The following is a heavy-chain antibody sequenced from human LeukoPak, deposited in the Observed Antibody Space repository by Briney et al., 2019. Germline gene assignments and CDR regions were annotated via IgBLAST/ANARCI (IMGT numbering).Heavy chain of an antibody. Sequence: GGSLRLSCAASGFTFNSYAMSWVRQAPGKGLEWVSAISGSGGSTYYADSVKGRFTISRDNSKNTLYLQMNSLRAEDTAVYYCAGGLDSIAAAGARFLYGMDVWGQGTTVTVSS. V-gene: IGHV3-23*01. D-gene: IGHD6-13*01. CDR2: ISGSGGST. CDR1: GFTFNSYA. J-gene: IGHJ6*01. CDR3: AGGLDSIAAAGARFLYGMDV.